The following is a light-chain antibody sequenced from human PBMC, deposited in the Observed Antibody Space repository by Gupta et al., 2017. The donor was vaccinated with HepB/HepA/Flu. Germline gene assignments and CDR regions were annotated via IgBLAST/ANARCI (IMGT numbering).Light chain of an antibody. CDR1: SSNIGAGYD. J-gene: IGLJ2*01. CDR2: DNI. V-gene: IGLV1-40*01. Sequence: QSVLTQPPSVSGAPGQRVTISCTGSSSNIGAGYDVHWYQQLPGTAPKLLIYDNINRPSGVPDRFSGSKSGTSASLAITGLQAEDEADYYCQSYDSSLSGSLFGGGTKVTVL. CDR3: QSYDSSLSGSL.